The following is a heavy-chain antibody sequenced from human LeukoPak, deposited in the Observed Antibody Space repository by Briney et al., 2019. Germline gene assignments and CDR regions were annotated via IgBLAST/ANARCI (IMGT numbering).Heavy chain of an antibody. CDR2: ISGSGGST. Sequence: GGSLRLSCAASGFTFSSYAMSWVRQAPGKGLEWVSAISGSGGSTYYADSVKGRFTISRDNSKDTLYLQMNSLRAEDTAVYYCAKDQYYYDSSGGVDYWGQGTLVTVSS. CDR3: AKDQYYYDSSGGVDY. V-gene: IGHV3-23*01. D-gene: IGHD3-22*01. J-gene: IGHJ4*02. CDR1: GFTFSSYA.